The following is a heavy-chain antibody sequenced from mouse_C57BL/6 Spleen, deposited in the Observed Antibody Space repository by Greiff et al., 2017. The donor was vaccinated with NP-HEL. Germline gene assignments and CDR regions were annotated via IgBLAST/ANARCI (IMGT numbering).Heavy chain of an antibody. CDR2: INPSNGGT. V-gene: IGHV1-53*01. CDR3: ARSYSNSAWFAY. CDR1: GYTFTSYW. Sequence: VRLKQPGTELVKPGASVKLSCKASGYTFTSYWMHWVKQRPGQGLEWIGNINPSNGGTNYNEKFKSKATLTVDKSSSTAYMQLSSLTSEDSAVYYCARSYSNSAWFAYWGQGTLVTVSA. J-gene: IGHJ3*01. D-gene: IGHD2-5*01.